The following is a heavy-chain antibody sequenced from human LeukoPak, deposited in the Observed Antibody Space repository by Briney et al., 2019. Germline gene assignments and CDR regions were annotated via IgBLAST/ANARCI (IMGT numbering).Heavy chain of an antibody. Sequence: ASVKVSYKASGYTFSSYYFHWVRQAPGQGLEWMGLINPSGGATTFAQKFRGRVTMTRDMSTGTVFMELSSLRSDDTAVYFRARNYYDTAGHFGYWGQGTLVTVSS. V-gene: IGHV1-46*01. J-gene: IGHJ4*02. CDR2: INPSGGAT. CDR3: ARNYYDTAGHFGY. CDR1: GYTFSSYY. D-gene: IGHD3-22*01.